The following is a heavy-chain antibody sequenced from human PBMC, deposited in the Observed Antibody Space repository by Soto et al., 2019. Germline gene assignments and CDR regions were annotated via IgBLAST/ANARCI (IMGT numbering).Heavy chain of an antibody. V-gene: IGHV5-51*01. CDR1: ADNFAGYW. CDR2: IYPGDSDT. D-gene: IGHD1-26*01. CDR3: ARSYFRGGSNVVILDY. Sequence: GDPLKISCQASADNFAGYWPGWVRQIPGKGLDLMGIIYPGDSDTKYSPSFQGHVTISADKSISTAFLQWNSLKASDTAMYHCARSYFRGGSNVVILDYWRQGSVVTVSS. J-gene: IGHJ4*02.